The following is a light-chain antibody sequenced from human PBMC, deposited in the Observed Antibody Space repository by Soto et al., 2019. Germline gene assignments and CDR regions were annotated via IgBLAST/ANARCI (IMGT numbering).Light chain of an antibody. Sequence: DIVMTQSPDSLAVSLGERATINCKSSQSVLYSSNNKNYLSWYQQRPGQPPKLLIYWASTRESGVPDRFSGSGSGTDFTLTITSRQAEDVAFYYCQQYESTPPTFGQGTKLEIK. CDR2: WAS. CDR3: QQYESTPPT. J-gene: IGKJ2*01. V-gene: IGKV4-1*01. CDR1: QSVLYSSNNKNY.